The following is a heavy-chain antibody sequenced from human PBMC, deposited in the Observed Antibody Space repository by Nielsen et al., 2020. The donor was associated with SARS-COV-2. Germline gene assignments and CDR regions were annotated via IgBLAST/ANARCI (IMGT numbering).Heavy chain of an antibody. CDR3: ARGGQLGIWSRVADGFDY. J-gene: IGHJ4*02. CDR2: INPNSGGT. CDR1: GYTFTGYY. D-gene: IGHD7-27*01. Sequence: ASVKVSCKASGYTFTGYYMHWVRQAPGQGLEWMGWINPNSGGTNYAQKLQGWVTMTRDTSISTAYMELSRLRSDDTAVYYCARGGQLGIWSRVADGFDYWGQGTLVTVSS. V-gene: IGHV1-2*04.